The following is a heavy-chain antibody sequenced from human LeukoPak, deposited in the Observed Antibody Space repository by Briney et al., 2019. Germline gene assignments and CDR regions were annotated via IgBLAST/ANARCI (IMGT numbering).Heavy chain of an antibody. J-gene: IGHJ4*02. D-gene: IGHD4-17*01. CDR2: ISGSGGST. V-gene: IGHV3-23*01. Sequence: GGSLRLSCAASGFTFSSYAMSWVRQAPGKGLEWVSAISGSGGSTYYADSVKGRFTISRDNSKNTLYLQMNSLRAEDTAVYYCAREREGTYGDYVGRPQSFDYWGQGTLVTVSS. CDR1: GFTFSSYA. CDR3: AREREGTYGDYVGRPQSFDY.